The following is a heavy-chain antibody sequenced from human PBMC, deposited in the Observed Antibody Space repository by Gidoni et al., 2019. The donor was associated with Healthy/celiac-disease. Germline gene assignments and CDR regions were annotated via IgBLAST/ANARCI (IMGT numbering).Heavy chain of an antibody. V-gene: IGHV3-23*01. Sequence: VQLLEPGRGSAHPGWSLRLSCSASGFAFRSYAMSWVRQPPGKGLEWVSALSGRGGSTYYGDSVKGRFTNSRDNSKKKLYMRMNSLRAEDTALDYCATHPSRPHYYGMDVWGQGTTVTVSS. CDR3: ATHPSRPHYYGMDV. J-gene: IGHJ6*02. CDR2: LSGRGGST. CDR1: GFAFRSYA.